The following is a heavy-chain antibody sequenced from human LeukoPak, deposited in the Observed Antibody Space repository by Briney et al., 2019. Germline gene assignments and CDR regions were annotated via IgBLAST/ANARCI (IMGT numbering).Heavy chain of an antibody. CDR2: INHGGST. CDR1: GGSLSAYY. CDR3: ASLPTAMYNWNWFDP. Sequence: SETLSLTCAVYGGSLSAYYWTWIRQPPGKGLEWIGEINHGGSTNYNPSLKSRVTISVDTSKNQFSLKLSSVTAADTAVYYCASLPTAMYNWNWFDPWGQGTLVTVSS. D-gene: IGHD1-20*01. V-gene: IGHV4-34*01. J-gene: IGHJ5*02.